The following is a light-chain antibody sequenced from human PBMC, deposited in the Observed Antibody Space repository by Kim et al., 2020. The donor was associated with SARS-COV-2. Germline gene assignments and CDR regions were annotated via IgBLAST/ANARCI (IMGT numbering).Light chain of an antibody. CDR2: DVR. CDR3: CSYAGSYTAV. V-gene: IGLV2-11*01. J-gene: IGLJ1*01. CDR1: SSAVGCYNC. Sequence: GQSLTISSTGPSSAVGCYNCVSWYQQHPGIAPKLVIYDVRARPSGVPDRFSGYKSGNTASLTISELQADDEADYCGCSYAGSYTAVFGTGTKVTVL.